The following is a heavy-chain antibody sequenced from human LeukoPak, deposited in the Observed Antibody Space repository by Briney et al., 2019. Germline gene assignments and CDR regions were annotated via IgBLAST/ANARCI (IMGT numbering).Heavy chain of an antibody. Sequence: GGSLRLSCAASGFTFSSYAMSWVRQAPGKGLEWVSAISGSGGSTYYADSVKGRFTISRDNSKNTLYLQVNSLRAEDTAVYYCAESTPYYYDSSGTNYWGQGTLVTVSS. CDR2: ISGSGGST. J-gene: IGHJ4*02. D-gene: IGHD3-22*01. CDR1: GFTFSSYA. V-gene: IGHV3-23*01. CDR3: AESTPYYYDSSGTNY.